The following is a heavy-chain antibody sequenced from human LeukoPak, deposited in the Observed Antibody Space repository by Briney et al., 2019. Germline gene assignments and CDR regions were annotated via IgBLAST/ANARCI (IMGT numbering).Heavy chain of an antibody. CDR2: IVGDTVT. J-gene: IGHJ4*02. D-gene: IGHD1-26*01. Sequence: SCKASGYTFTSYAMSWVRQAPGKGLEWVSAIVGDTVTVYTDSVKGRFTISRDNSKNTLYLQMNSLRAEDTAIYYCAKGSAQWEIYDYWGQGTLVTVSS. CDR1: GYTFTSYA. CDR3: AKGSAQWEIYDY. V-gene: IGHV3-23*01.